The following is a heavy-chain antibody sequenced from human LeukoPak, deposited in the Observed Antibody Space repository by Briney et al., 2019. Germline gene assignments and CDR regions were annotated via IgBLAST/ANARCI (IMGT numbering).Heavy chain of an antibody. CDR1: GFSFSSYE. CDR2: IRYDGSNK. D-gene: IGHD6-13*01. CDR3: AKIGGYSSSWYEGEDHVFDI. V-gene: IGHV3-30*02. J-gene: IGHJ3*02. Sequence: PGGSLRLSCAASGFSFSSYEMNWVRQAPGKGLEWVAFIRYDGSNKYYADSVKGRFTISRDNSKNTLYLQMNSLRAEDTAMYYCAKIGGYSSSWYEGEDHVFDIWGQGTMVTVSS.